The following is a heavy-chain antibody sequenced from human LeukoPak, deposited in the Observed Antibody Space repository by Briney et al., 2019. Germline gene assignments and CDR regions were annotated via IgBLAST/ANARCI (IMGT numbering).Heavy chain of an antibody. CDR3: GRNVATVKD. J-gene: IGHJ4*02. D-gene: IGHD2-15*01. V-gene: IGHV3-7*01. CDR1: GFTFSSYW. CDR2: IKQDGSEK. Sequence: AGGSLRLSCAASGFTFSSYWMSWVRQAPGKGLEGVANIKQDGSEKYYVDSVKGRFTVSRDNARSSLFLQMNSLRAEDTAVYYCGRNVATVKDWGQRTLVTVSS.